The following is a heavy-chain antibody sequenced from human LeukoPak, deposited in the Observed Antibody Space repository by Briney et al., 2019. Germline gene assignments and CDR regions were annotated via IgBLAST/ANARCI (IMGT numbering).Heavy chain of an antibody. CDR2: IDPSDSYT. CDR1: GYSFTSYW. D-gene: IGHD4-17*01. J-gene: IGHJ4*02. CDR3: ARHPDYGDYPYYFDY. Sequence: GESLKISCKGSGYSFTSYWISWVRQMPGKGLEWMGRIDPSDSYTNYSSSFQGHVTISADKSISTAYLQWSSLKASDTAMYYCARHPDYGDYPYYFDYWGQGTLVTVSS. V-gene: IGHV5-10-1*01.